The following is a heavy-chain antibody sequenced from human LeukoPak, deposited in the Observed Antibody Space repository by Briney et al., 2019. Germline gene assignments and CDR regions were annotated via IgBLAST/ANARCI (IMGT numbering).Heavy chain of an antibody. J-gene: IGHJ3*02. D-gene: IGHD3-3*01. CDR2: ISYDGSNK. V-gene: IGHV3-30-3*01. Sequence: GGSLRLSCAASGFTFSSYAMHWVRQAPGKGLEWVAVISYDGSNKYYADSVKGRFTISRDNSKNTLYLQMNSLRAEDTAVYYCAKDSGLWSGWDAFDIWGQGTMVTASS. CDR3: AKDSGLWSGWDAFDI. CDR1: GFTFSSYA.